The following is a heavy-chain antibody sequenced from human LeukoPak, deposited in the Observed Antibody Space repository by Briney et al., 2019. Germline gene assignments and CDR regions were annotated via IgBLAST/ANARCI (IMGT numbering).Heavy chain of an antibody. CDR1: GFTFSSYA. J-gene: IGHJ6*03. Sequence: GGSLRLSCAASGFTFSSYAMGWVRQAPGKGLEWVSAISGSGGSTYYADSVKGRFTISRDNSKNTLYLQMNSLRAEDTAVYYCASSFYGSGSYYYSYYYYMDVWGKGTTVTVSS. CDR3: ASSFYGSGSYYYSYYYYMDV. V-gene: IGHV3-23*01. CDR2: ISGSGGST. D-gene: IGHD3-10*01.